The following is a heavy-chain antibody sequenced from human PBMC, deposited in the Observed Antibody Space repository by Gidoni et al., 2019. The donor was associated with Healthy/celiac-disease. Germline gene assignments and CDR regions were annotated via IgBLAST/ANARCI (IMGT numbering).Heavy chain of an antibody. CDR1: GGSLSGYY. CDR3: ARELGSSRQVDP. Sequence: QVQLQQWGAGLLKPSETLSPTCAVYGGSLSGYYWSWIRQPPGKGLELIGEINHTGSTNYNPSLKSRVTISVDTSNNQFALKLSSVTAADTAVYYCARELGSSRQVDPWGQGTLVTVSS. J-gene: IGHJ5*02. V-gene: IGHV4-34*01. CDR2: INHTGST. D-gene: IGHD6-6*01.